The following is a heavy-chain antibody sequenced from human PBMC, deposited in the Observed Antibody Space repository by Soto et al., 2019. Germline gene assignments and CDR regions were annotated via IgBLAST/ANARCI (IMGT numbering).Heavy chain of an antibody. D-gene: IGHD2-15*01. CDR1: GYSFTTYW. V-gene: IGHV5-51*01. Sequence: PGESLKISCKGSGYSFTTYWIAWVRQMPGKGLEWMGIIFPYDSDTRYNPSFQGQITMSADKSINTAYLRWSSLKASDTAMYYCARLSCSGGTCYSDFNYWGQGTLVTVSS. CDR3: ARLSCSGGTCYSDFNY. CDR2: IFPYDSDT. J-gene: IGHJ4*02.